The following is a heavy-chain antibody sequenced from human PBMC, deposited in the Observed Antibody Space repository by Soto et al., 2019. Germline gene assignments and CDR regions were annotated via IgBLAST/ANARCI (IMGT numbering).Heavy chain of an antibody. CDR2: IYYSGST. CDR1: GGSISSSSYY. D-gene: IGHD3-3*01. V-gene: IGHV4-39*01. Sequence: PSETLSLTCTVSGGSISSSSYYWGWIRQPPGKGLEWIGSIYYSGSTYYNPSLKSRVTISVDTSKNQFSLKLSSVTAADTAVYYCATYIFFGVVIMIRNWFDPWGQGTLVTVSS. J-gene: IGHJ5*02. CDR3: ATYIFFGVVIMIRNWFDP.